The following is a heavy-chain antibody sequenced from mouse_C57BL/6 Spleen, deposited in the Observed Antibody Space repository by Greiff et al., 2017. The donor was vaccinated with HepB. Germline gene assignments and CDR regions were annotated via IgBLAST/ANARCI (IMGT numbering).Heavy chain of an antibody. Sequence: VQLKQSGAELVRPGASVTLSCKASGYTFTDYEMHWVKQTPVHGLEWIGAIDPETGGTAYNQKFKGKAILTADKSSSTAYMELRSLTSEDSAVYYCTRFSSSSSYWYFDVWGTGTTVTVSS. V-gene: IGHV1-15*01. CDR3: TRFSSSSSYWYFDV. J-gene: IGHJ1*03. CDR2: IDPETGGT. CDR1: GYTFTDYE. D-gene: IGHD1-1*01.